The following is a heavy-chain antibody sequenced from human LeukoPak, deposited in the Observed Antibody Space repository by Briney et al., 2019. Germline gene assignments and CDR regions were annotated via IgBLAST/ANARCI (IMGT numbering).Heavy chain of an antibody. V-gene: IGHV4-59*12. D-gene: IGHD2-2*01. CDR2: VYYTGTT. CDR1: GASISGYY. Sequence: SETLSLTCTVSGASISGYYWSWIRQPPGKGPEWIGYVYYTGTTTYNPSLTSRVTISVETSKNQFSLNMYSVTAADTAVYYCARDPRWLTPDCTSTSCYENYFDPWGQGTLVTVSS. J-gene: IGHJ5*02. CDR3: ARDPRWLTPDCTSTSCYENYFDP.